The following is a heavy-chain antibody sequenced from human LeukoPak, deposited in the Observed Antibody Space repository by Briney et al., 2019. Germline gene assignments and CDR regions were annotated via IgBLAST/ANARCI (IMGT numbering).Heavy chain of an antibody. Sequence: SETLSLTCAVYGGSFSGYYWSWIRQPPGKGLEWIGEINHSGSTNYNPSLKSRVTISVDTSKNQFSLKLSSVTAADTAVYYCATESGSYPGYFDYWGQGTLVTVSS. V-gene: IGHV4-34*01. CDR3: ATESGSYPGYFDY. CDR2: INHSGST. J-gene: IGHJ4*02. D-gene: IGHD1-26*01. CDR1: GGSFSGYY.